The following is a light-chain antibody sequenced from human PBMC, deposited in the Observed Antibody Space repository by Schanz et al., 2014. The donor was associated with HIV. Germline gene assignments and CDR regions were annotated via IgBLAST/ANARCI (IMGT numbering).Light chain of an antibody. CDR1: SSDVGGYNF. CDR3: SSLSTSGAPV. Sequence: QSALTQPPSASGSPGQSVTISCTGTSSDVGGYNFVSWFQQHPGKAPKLMIYEVTKRPSGVPARFSGSKSGNTASLTVSAVQPEDEADYYCSSLSTSGAPVFGTGTKLTVL. J-gene: IGLJ1*01. V-gene: IGLV2-8*01. CDR2: EVT.